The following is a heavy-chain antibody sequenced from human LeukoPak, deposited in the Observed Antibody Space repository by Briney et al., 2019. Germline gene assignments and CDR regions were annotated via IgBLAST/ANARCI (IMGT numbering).Heavy chain of an antibody. CDR1: GFTFSSYS. CDR3: AKGLRVRGVINDGAFDY. J-gene: IGHJ4*02. D-gene: IGHD3-10*01. Sequence: GGSLRLSRAASGFTFSSYSMNWVRQAPGKGLEWVSAISGSGGSTYYADSVKGRFTISRDNSKNTLYLQMNSLRAEDTAVYYCAKGLRVRGVINDGAFDYWGQGTLVTVSS. V-gene: IGHV3-23*01. CDR2: ISGSGGST.